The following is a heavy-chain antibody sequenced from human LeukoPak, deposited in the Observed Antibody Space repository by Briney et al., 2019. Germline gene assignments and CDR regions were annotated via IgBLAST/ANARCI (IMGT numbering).Heavy chain of an antibody. CDR3: ARYPYYDFWSGYAVGWYFDL. Sequence: PGGSLRLSCAASGFTFSSYWMSWVRQAPGKWLEWVANIKQDGSEKYYVDSVKGRFTISRDNAKNSLYLQMNSLRAEDTAVYYCARYPYYDFWSGYAVGWYFDLWGRGTLVTVSS. CDR2: IKQDGSEK. CDR1: GFTFSSYW. J-gene: IGHJ2*01. V-gene: IGHV3-7*01. D-gene: IGHD3-3*01.